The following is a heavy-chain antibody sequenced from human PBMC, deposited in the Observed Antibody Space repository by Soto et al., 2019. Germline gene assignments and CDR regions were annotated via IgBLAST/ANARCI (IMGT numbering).Heavy chain of an antibody. CDR1: GFTFSDYW. CDR2: INSDGSST. V-gene: IGHV3-74*01. J-gene: IGHJ4*02. CDR3: AKSPTMVRGVIFDY. D-gene: IGHD3-10*01. Sequence: GGSLRLSCAASGFTFSDYWIHWVRQAPGRGLVWVSRINSDGSSTYYADSVKGRFTISRDNSKNTLYLQMNSLRAEDTAVYYCAKSPTMVRGVIFDYWGQGALVTVSS.